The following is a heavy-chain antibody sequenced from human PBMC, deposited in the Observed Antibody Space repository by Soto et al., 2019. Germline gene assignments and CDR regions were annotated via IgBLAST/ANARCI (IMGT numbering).Heavy chain of an antibody. Sequence: PSETLSLTCTVSGGSISSSSYYWGWIRQPPGKGLEWIGSIYYSGSTYYNPSLKSRVTISVDTSKNQFSLKLSSVTAADTAVYYCAIYVDTATFDYWGQGTLVTVSS. J-gene: IGHJ4*02. D-gene: IGHD5-18*01. CDR3: AIYVDTATFDY. CDR2: IYYSGST. CDR1: GGSISSSSYY. V-gene: IGHV4-39*01.